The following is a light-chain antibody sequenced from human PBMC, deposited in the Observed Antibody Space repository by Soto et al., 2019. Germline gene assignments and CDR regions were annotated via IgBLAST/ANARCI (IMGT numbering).Light chain of an antibody. CDR2: YIS. J-gene: IGKJ5*01. Sequence: VMTQSPLSLPVTLGQPASISCRASQSAGNFLAWYQQKPGQAHRXLIYYISTRATGIPARFSGSGSGTELTLTINSLQSEDSAVYYCQQHNQWPITFGQGTRLEI. CDR1: QSAGNF. V-gene: IGKV3D-15*01. CDR3: QQHNQWPIT.